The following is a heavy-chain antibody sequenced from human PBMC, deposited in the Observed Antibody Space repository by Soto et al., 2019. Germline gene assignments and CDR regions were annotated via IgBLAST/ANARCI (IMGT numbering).Heavy chain of an antibody. J-gene: IGHJ6*02. CDR1: GFTFSSYA. D-gene: IGHD3-3*01. CDR2: ISYDGSNK. Sequence: PGGSLRLSCAASGFTFSSYAMHWVRQAPGKGLEWVAVISYDGSNKYYADSVKGRFTISRDNSKNTLYLQMNSLRAEDTAVYYCARDLVRGRFLEWFGMDVWGQGTTVTVSS. CDR3: ARDLVRGRFLEWFGMDV. V-gene: IGHV3-30-3*01.